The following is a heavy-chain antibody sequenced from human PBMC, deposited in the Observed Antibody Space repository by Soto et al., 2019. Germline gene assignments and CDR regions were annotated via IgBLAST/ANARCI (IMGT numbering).Heavy chain of an antibody. CDR2: ISGSGGST. CDR3: AKSQRITMIVVVNPFDY. Sequence: GGSLRLSCAASGFTFSSYAMSWVRQAPGKGLEWVSAISGSGGSTYYADSVKGRFTISRDNSKNTLYLQMNSLRAEDTAVYYCAKSQRITMIVVVNPFDYWGQGALVTVSS. D-gene: IGHD3-22*01. J-gene: IGHJ4*02. V-gene: IGHV3-23*01. CDR1: GFTFSSYA.